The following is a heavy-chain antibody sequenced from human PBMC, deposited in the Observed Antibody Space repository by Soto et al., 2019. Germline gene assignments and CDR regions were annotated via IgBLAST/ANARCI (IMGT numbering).Heavy chain of an antibody. CDR1: GGSISGYY. CDR3: ARHSNEYRKSLDS. CDR2: IHYTGSS. Sequence: QLQLQESGPGLVKPSETLSLTCPVSGGSISGYYWSWLRQPPGKGLEWIAFIHYTGSSNSNPSLKRRVTISVDTSKNQFSLKLSSVTAADTAVYYCARHSNEYRKSLDSGGQGTLVTVSS. V-gene: IGHV4-59*08. D-gene: IGHD5-18*01. J-gene: IGHJ4*02.